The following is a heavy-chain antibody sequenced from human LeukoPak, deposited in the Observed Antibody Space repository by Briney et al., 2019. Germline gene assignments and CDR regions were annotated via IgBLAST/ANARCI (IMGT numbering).Heavy chain of an antibody. V-gene: IGHV1-69*05. D-gene: IGHD3-22*01. J-gene: IGHJ3*02. CDR3: ARGGYDSSGYYYGDDAFDI. Sequence: SVKVSCKASGGTFSSYAISWVRQAPGQGLEWMGGIIPIFGTANYAKKFQGRVTITTDESTSTAYMELSSLRSEDTAVYYCARGGYDSSGYYYGDDAFDIWGQGTMVTVSS. CDR1: GGTFSSYA. CDR2: IIPIFGTA.